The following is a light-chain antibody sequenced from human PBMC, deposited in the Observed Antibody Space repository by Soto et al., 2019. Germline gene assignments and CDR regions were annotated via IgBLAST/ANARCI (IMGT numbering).Light chain of an antibody. Sequence: QSALTQPASVSGSPGQSITISCTGTSSDVGGYNYVSWYQQHPVKAPKLIIYDVTNRPSGVSDRFSGSKSGNTASLTISGLQAEDEADYYCSSSTSSSTPYVFGTGTQLTVL. CDR2: DVT. J-gene: IGLJ1*01. CDR1: SSDVGGYNY. CDR3: SSSTSSSTPYV. V-gene: IGLV2-14*01.